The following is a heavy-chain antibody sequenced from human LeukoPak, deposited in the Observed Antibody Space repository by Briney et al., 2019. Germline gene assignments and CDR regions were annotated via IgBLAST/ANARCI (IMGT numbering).Heavy chain of an antibody. J-gene: IGHJ4*02. V-gene: IGHV3-15*01. CDR1: GGSISSYY. CDR3: STEFGSGTNYYFDY. Sequence: ETLSLTCTVSGGSISSYYWSWIRQAPGKGLEWVGRIKSKTHRGTTDYAAPVRGRFTISRDGSKSTLYLQMNGLKTEDTAIYYCSTEFGSGTNYYFDYWGQGTQVTVSS. D-gene: IGHD3-10*01. CDR2: IKSKTHRGTT.